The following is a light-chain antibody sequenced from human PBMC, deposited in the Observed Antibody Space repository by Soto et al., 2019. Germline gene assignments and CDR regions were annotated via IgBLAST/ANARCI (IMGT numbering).Light chain of an antibody. Sequence: EIVMTQSPVALSVSPGESAALSCRASQSVGRNFAWYQQRPGQAPRVLIYGTSTRATGVPARFSGSGSGTDFTLTISSLQSEDFAVYYCQQYTKWPHTFGPGTWLEI. CDR2: GTS. CDR3: QQYTKWPHT. V-gene: IGKV3-15*01. J-gene: IGKJ2*01. CDR1: QSVGRN.